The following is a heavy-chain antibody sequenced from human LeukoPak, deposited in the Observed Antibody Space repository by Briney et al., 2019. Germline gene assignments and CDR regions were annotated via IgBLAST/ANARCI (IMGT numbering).Heavy chain of an antibody. J-gene: IGHJ4*02. Sequence: ASVKVSCKASGYTFTGYYMHWVRQAPGQGLEWMGWINPNSGGTNYAQRFRGRVTMTRDTSISTAYMELSRLRSDDTAVYYCARGEDFYKGGNYWGQGTLVTVSS. CDR2: INPNSGGT. CDR1: GYTFTGYY. V-gene: IGHV1-2*02. CDR3: ARGEDFYKGGNY. D-gene: IGHD2/OR15-2a*01.